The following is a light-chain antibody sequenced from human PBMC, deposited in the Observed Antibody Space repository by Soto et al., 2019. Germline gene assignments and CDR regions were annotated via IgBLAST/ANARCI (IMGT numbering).Light chain of an antibody. J-gene: IGLJ2*01. Sequence: QSALTQPRSVSGCPGQSVTIPCTGTSSDVGGYNYVSWYQQHPGKAPKLMIYDVSNRPSGVPDRFSGSKSGNTASLTISGLQAEDEADYYCCSYAGSLVIFGGGTKLTVL. CDR2: DVS. V-gene: IGLV2-11*01. CDR1: SSDVGGYNY. CDR3: CSYAGSLVI.